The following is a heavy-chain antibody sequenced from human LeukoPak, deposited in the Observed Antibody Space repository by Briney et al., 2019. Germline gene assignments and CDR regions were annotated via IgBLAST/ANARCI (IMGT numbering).Heavy chain of an antibody. D-gene: IGHD3-10*01. J-gene: IGHJ3*02. CDR1: GGSMKNYY. CDR2: IHDTRGT. CDR3: ARSSYYYGADAFDI. V-gene: IGHV4-59*01. Sequence: SETLSLTCTVSGGSMKNYYWSWIRQPPGKGLEWIGYIHDTRGTNYNPYLKSRVTMSLDTSKNHFSLSLNSVTAADTAVYYCARSSYYYGADAFDIWGQGTMVNIFS.